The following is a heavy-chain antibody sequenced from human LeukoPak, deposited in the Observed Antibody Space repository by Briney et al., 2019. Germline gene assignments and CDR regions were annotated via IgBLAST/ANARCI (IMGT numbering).Heavy chain of an antibody. CDR1: GFTFSSYA. CDR2: ISYDGSNK. CDR3: ARDDEGGMTNDN. D-gene: IGHD3-16*01. J-gene: IGHJ4*02. Sequence: GGSLRLCCAASGFTFSSYAMHWVRQAPGKGLEWVAVISYDGSNKYYADSVKGRFTISRDNSKNTLYLQMNSLRAEDTAVYYCARDDEGGMTNDNWGQGTLVTVSS. V-gene: IGHV3-30-3*01.